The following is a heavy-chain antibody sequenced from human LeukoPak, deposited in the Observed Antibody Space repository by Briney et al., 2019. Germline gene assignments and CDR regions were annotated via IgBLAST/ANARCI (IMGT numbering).Heavy chain of an antibody. Sequence: SETLSLTCTVSGGSISSSSYYWGWLRQPPGKGLEWIGSIYYSGSTYYNPSLKSRVTISVDTSKNQFPLKLSSVTAADTAVYYCARRKAAANFDYWGQGTLATVSS. D-gene: IGHD6-13*01. V-gene: IGHV4-39*01. J-gene: IGHJ4*02. CDR1: GGSISSSSYY. CDR3: ARRKAAANFDY. CDR2: IYYSGST.